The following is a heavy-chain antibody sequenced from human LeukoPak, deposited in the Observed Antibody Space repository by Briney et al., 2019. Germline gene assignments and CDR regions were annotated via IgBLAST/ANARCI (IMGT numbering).Heavy chain of an antibody. CDR1: GGSFSGYY. V-gene: IGHV4-34*01. D-gene: IGHD3-22*01. CDR2: INHSGST. Sequence: SETLSLTCAVYGGSFSGYYWSWIRQPPAKGLEWIGEINHSGSTNYNPSLKSRVTISVDASKNQFSLKLSSVTAADTAVYYCARGTEYYYDSSGYLFDYWGQGTLVTISS. CDR3: ARGTEYYYDSSGYLFDY. J-gene: IGHJ4*02.